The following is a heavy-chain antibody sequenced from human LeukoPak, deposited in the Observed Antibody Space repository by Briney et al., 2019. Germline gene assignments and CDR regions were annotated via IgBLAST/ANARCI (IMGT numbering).Heavy chain of an antibody. CDR2: IYTSGST. Sequence: SETLSLTCTVSGGSISSYYWSWIRQPAGKGLEWIGRIYTSGSTNYNPSLKSRVTISVDTSKNQFSLKLSSVTAADTAVYYCARIGYCTNGVCFDYWGQGTLVTVSS. J-gene: IGHJ4*02. CDR1: GGSISSYY. CDR3: ARIGYCTNGVCFDY. V-gene: IGHV4-4*07. D-gene: IGHD2-8*01.